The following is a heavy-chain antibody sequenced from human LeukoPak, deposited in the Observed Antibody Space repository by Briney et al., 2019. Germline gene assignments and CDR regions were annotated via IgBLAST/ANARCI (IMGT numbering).Heavy chain of an antibody. Sequence: GGSLRLSCVASGFTFSSYDMHWVRQGTGKGLEWVSAIGTAGDTYYPGSVKGRFTISRENAKNSLYLQMNSLRAEDTAVYYCARWLAPREGYYYYGMDVWGRGTTVIVFS. CDR2: IGTAGDT. D-gene: IGHD6-19*01. J-gene: IGHJ6*02. CDR1: GFTFSSYD. V-gene: IGHV3-13*01. CDR3: ARWLAPREGYYYYGMDV.